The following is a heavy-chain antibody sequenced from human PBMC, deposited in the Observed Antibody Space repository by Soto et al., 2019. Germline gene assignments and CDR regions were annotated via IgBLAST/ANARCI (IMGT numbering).Heavy chain of an antibody. Sequence: ASVKVSCKASGYTLNTYYIHWVRQAPGQGPEWMGIINPRGGSTTYAQNVQDRVTMTRDTSSSTVYMELSSLRSEDTAVYYCARGGGFSPYYYNLDVWGQGPTVTVSS. J-gene: IGHJ6*02. D-gene: IGHD2-15*01. CDR2: INPRGGST. CDR3: ARGGGFSPYYYNLDV. CDR1: GYTLNTYY. V-gene: IGHV1-46*02.